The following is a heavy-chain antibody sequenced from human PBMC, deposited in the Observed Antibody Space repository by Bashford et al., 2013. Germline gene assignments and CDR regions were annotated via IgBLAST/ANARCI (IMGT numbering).Heavy chain of an antibody. CDR2: INANSGAT. D-gene: IGHD1-14*01. CDR1: GYNFVDYY. J-gene: IGHJ3*02. CDR3: ARDSASDSENGLDI. V-gene: IGHV1-2*02. Sequence: ASVKVSCKASGYNFVDYYIHWVRQAPGQGLEWMGWINANSGATDYAQNFRGRISMTSDTSISVIYMEVSSLRSEDTAIYYCARDSASDSENGLDIWGQGTVVTVSS.